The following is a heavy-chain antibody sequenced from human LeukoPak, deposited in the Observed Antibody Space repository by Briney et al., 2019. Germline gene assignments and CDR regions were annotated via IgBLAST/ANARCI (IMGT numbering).Heavy chain of an antibody. CDR3: ARDGAYYYMDV. J-gene: IGHJ6*03. CDR2: INSDGSST. CDR1: GFTFSRYW. Sequence: GGSLRLSCAASGFTFSRYWMHWVRQAPGKGLVWVSRINSDGSSTSYADSVKGRFTISRDNAKNSLYLQMNSLRAEDTALYHCARDGAYYYMDVWGKGTTVTISS. V-gene: IGHV3-74*01.